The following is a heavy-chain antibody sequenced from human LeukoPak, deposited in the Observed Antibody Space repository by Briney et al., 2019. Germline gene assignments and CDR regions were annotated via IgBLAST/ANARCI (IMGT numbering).Heavy chain of an antibody. CDR3: ARANFIWFGELDPY. CDR1: GYTFTGYY. V-gene: IGHV1-2*06. J-gene: IGHJ4*02. D-gene: IGHD3-10*01. CDR2: INPNSGGT. Sequence: GASVKVSCKASGYTFTGYYMHWVRQAPGQGLEWMGRINPNSGGTNYAQKFQGRVTMTRDTSISTAYMELSRLRSDDTAVYYCARANFIWFGELDPYWGQGTLVTVSS.